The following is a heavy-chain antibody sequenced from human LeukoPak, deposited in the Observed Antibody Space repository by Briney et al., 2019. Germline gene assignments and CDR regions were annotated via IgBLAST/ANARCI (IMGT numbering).Heavy chain of an antibody. CDR2: IIPIFDTA. CDR3: ARVPRFRSSLGWFDP. V-gene: IGHV1-69*13. Sequence: SVKVSCTASGGTFTNYAITWVRQAPGQGLEWIGGIIPIFDTADYAQNFQGRVTITADESTSTAYMELSSLRSEDTAVYYCARVPRFRSSLGWFDPWGQGTLVTVSS. D-gene: IGHD6-13*01. CDR1: GGTFTNYA. J-gene: IGHJ5*02.